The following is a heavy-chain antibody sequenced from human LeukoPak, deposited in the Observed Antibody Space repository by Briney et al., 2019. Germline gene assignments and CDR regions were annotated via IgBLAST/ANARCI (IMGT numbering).Heavy chain of an antibody. D-gene: IGHD6-6*01. V-gene: IGHV1-46*01. CDR3: ARRGGAARQYYYYMDV. J-gene: IGHJ6*03. Sequence: EASVKVSCKASGYTLTSYYMHWVLQAPGQGLEWMGIINPSGGSTNYAQKFQGRVTMTRDMSTRTVYMELSSLRFEDTAVYYCARRGGAARQYYYYMDVWGKGTTVTVSS. CDR1: GYTLTSYY. CDR2: INPSGGST.